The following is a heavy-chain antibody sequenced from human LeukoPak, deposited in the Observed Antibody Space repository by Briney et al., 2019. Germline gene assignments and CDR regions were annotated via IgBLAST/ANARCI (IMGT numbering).Heavy chain of an antibody. D-gene: IGHD6-6*01. CDR3: ASGQQLGY. CDR2: IKRDGSEK. J-gene: IGHJ4*02. CDR1: GFTFSNYW. V-gene: IGHV3-7*01. Sequence: GGSLRLSCAASGFTFSNYWMSWVRQAPGKGLEWVANIKRDGSEKYYVDSVKGRFTIYRDNAKNSLYLQMNSLRAEDTAVYYCASGQQLGYWGQGTLVTVSS.